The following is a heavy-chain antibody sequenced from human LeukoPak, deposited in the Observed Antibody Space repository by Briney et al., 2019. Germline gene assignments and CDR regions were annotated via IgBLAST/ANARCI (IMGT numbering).Heavy chain of an antibody. V-gene: IGHV3-23*01. D-gene: IGHD1-26*01. J-gene: IGHJ6*04. CDR2: ISGSGGST. Sequence: PGGSLRLSCAASGFTFSSYAMSWVRQAPGKGLEWVSAISGSGGSTYYADSVKGRFTISRDNSKNTLYLQMNSLRAEDTAVYYCAKVYIKWQLSDGMDVWGKGTTVTVSS. CDR3: AKVYIKWQLSDGMDV. CDR1: GFTFSSYA.